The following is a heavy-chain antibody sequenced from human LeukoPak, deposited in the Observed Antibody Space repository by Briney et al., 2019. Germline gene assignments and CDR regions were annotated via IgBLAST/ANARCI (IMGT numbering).Heavy chain of an antibody. CDR2: INPNSGGT. CDR1: GYPFTGYY. J-gene: IGHJ4*02. CDR3: ARGSSGWSTDY. V-gene: IGHV1-2*02. Sequence: GASVKVSFKASGYPFTGYYMHWVRPAPGQGLEWMGWINPNSGGTNYAQKFQGRVTMTRDTSISTAYMELSRLRSDDTAVYYCARGSSGWSTDYWGQGTLVTVSS. D-gene: IGHD6-19*01.